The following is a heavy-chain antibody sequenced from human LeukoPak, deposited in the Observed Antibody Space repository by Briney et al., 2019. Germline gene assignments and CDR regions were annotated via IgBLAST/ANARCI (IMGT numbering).Heavy chain of an antibody. CDR3: ARERSYCSGGSCYDAFDI. J-gene: IGHJ3*02. D-gene: IGHD2-15*01. V-gene: IGHV4-59*01. Sequence: PSETLSLTCTVSGGSISSYYWSWIRQPPGKGLEWIGYIYYSGSTNYNPSLKSRVTISVDTSKNQFSLKLSSVTAADTAVYYCARERSYCSGGSCYDAFDIWGQGTMATVSS. CDR1: GGSISSYY. CDR2: IYYSGST.